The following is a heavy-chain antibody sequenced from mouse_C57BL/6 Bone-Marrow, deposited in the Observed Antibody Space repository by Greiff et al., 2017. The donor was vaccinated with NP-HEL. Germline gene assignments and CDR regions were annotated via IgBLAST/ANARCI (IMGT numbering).Heavy chain of an antibody. CDR2: IWSGGST. J-gene: IGHJ4*01. Sequence: VQLVESGPGLVQPSQSLSITCTVSGFSLTSYGVHWVRQSPGKGLEWLGVIWSGGSTDYNAAFISRLSISKDNSKSQVFFKMNSLQADDTAIYYCASVYYYGSNAMDYWGQGTSVTVSS. CDR1: GFSLTSYG. V-gene: IGHV2-2*01. CDR3: ASVYYYGSNAMDY. D-gene: IGHD1-1*01.